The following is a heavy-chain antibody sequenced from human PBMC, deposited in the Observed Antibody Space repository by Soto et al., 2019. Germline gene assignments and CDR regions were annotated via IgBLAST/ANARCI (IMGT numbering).Heavy chain of an antibody. D-gene: IGHD5-18*01. CDR1: GGSLSNYY. Sequence: QVQLHESGPGLVKPSETLSLTCSVSGGSLSNYYWSWIRQPPGKGLEWIANIFYSGTTNYNPSLKSRLTISVDTSKNQVSLRLSSVTAADTAVYYCARDRSALAPYYHGVDVWGQGTTVTDSS. CDR3: ARDRSALAPYYHGVDV. CDR2: IFYSGTT. V-gene: IGHV4-59*01. J-gene: IGHJ6*02.